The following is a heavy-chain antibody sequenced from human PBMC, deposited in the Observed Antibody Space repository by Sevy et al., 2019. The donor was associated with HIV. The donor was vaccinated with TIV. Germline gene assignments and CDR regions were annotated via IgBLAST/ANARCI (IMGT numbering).Heavy chain of an antibody. CDR3: ARDLPPSATTVAHFDY. CDR2: ISNSGSAK. V-gene: IGHV3-48*03. J-gene: IGHJ4*02. Sequence: GGSLRLSCTASGFPFGSYEMNWVRQAPGKGLEWVSYISNSGSAKYYSDSVRDRFTISRDNAKNSLYLQMNSLRAEDTAVYYCARDLPPSATTVAHFDYWGRGTLVTVSS. CDR1: GFPFGSYE. D-gene: IGHD4-17*01.